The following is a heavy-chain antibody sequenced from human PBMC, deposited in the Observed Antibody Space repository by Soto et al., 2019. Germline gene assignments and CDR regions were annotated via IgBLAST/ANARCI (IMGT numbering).Heavy chain of an antibody. Sequence: EASVKVSCKVSGYTLTELSMHWVRQAPGKGLEWMGGFDPEDGETIYAQKFQGRVTMTEDTSTDTAYMELSSLRSEDTAVYYCATGDIVVVVAATRVGDYYGMDVWGQGTTVTVSS. V-gene: IGHV1-24*01. CDR2: FDPEDGET. D-gene: IGHD2-15*01. J-gene: IGHJ6*02. CDR1: GYTLTELS. CDR3: ATGDIVVVVAATRVGDYYGMDV.